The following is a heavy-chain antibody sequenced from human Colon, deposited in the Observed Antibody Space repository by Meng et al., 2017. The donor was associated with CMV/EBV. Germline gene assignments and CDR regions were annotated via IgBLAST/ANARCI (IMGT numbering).Heavy chain of an antibody. V-gene: IGHV1-8*01. D-gene: IGHD3-3*01. CDR3: AGGFAVVRSYNMDV. CDR1: GYTFSNYD. J-gene: IGHJ6*02. Sequence: ASVKVSCKASGYTFSNYDINWVRQATGQGLEWMGWMNPNSGNTGYAQRFQGRVTITRNTSINTAYMELSSLRSEDTAVYYCAGGFAVVRSYNMDVWGQGTTVTVSS. CDR2: MNPNSGNT.